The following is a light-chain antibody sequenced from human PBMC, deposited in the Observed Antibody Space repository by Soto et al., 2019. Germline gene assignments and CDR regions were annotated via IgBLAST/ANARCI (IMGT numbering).Light chain of an antibody. J-gene: IGKJ1*01. Sequence: EILLMQSPGTLSLSPGESATLSCRASQSVGSDYLAWYQQKPGQAPRLLMYGASTRPPGIPFRFSGSGSGADFTLTISRLEPEDFAVYYCQQYGSSPQTFGQGTRVDIK. CDR3: QQYGSSPQT. V-gene: IGKV3-20*01. CDR2: GAS. CDR1: QSVGSDY.